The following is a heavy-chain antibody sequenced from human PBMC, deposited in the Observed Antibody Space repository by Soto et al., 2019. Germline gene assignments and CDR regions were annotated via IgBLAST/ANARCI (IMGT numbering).Heavy chain of an antibody. J-gene: IGHJ5*02. V-gene: IGHV1-8*01. Sequence: DSVKVSCKASGYIFTNKDVSWVRQATGQGLAWMGWMNPGSGDTGYAQKFQGRVPMTRNISIATAYMELSSLRADDTAIYYCARMASFGSLNWFDHWGQGTLVTVSS. CDR2: MNPGSGDT. CDR1: GYIFTNKD. CDR3: ARMASFGSLNWFDH. D-gene: IGHD5-18*01.